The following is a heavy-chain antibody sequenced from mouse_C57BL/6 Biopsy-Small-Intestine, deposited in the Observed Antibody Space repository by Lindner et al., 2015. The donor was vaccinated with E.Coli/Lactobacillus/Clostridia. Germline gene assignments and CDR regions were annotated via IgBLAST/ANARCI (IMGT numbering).Heavy chain of an antibody. CDR1: GYTFTDYW. CDR3: ARGGRYFDV. CDR2: ILPGSGTT. J-gene: IGHJ1*03. Sequence: VQLQESGAELMKPGASVKLSCKATGYTFTDYWIEWIKQRPGHGLEWIGEILPGSGTTNYNEKFKDKATFTADTSSNTAYMQLNSLTTEDSAIYYCARGGRYFDVWGTGTTVTVSS. V-gene: IGHV1-9*01. D-gene: IGHD3-3*01.